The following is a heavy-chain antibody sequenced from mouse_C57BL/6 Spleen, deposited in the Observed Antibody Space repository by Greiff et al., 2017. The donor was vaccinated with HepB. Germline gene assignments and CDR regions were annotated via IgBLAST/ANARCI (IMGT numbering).Heavy chain of an antibody. V-gene: IGHV1-4*01. CDR3: ASSGNYGPWFAY. J-gene: IGHJ3*01. CDR1: GYTFTSYT. Sequence: QVQLQQSGAELARPGASVKMSCKASGYTFTSYTMHWVKQRPGQGLEWIGYINPSSGYTKYNQKFKDKATLTADKSSSTAYMQLSSLTSEDSAVYYCASSGNYGPWFAYWGQGTLVTVSA. D-gene: IGHD1-1*01. CDR2: INPSSGYT.